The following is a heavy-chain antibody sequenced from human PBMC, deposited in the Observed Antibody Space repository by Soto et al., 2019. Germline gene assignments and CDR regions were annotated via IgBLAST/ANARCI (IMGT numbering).Heavy chain of an antibody. CDR1: GFTFISYA. J-gene: IGHJ4*02. D-gene: IGHD3-22*01. Sequence: GASVKVSCAASGFTFISYAMSWVRQAPGKGLEWVSAISGSGGSTYYADSVKGRFTISRDNSKNTLYLQMNSLRAEDTAVYYCATSPHYYDSSGDYWGQGTLVTVSS. CDR2: ISGSGGST. V-gene: IGHV3-23*01. CDR3: ATSPHYYDSSGDY.